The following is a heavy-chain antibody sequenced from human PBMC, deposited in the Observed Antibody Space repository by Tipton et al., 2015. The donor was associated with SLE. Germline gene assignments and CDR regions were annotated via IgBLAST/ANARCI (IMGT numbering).Heavy chain of an antibody. Sequence: LRLSCTVSGGSISTYYWNWVRPPPGKGLEWIASIYLSGNTYYNPSLQSRVTISIDTSKNQFSLKLTSVTATDTAIYYCAADFWTGSPLFDYWGQGTLVTVSS. V-gene: IGHV4-59*04. CDR3: AADFWTGSPLFDY. CDR1: GGSISTYY. J-gene: IGHJ4*02. CDR2: IYLSGNT. D-gene: IGHD3/OR15-3a*01.